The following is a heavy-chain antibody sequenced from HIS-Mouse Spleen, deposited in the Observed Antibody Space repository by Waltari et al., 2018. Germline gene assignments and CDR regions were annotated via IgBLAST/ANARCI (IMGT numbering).Heavy chain of an antibody. D-gene: IGHD6-13*01. CDR2: IYYSGAT. CDR3: AREIPYSSSWYDWYFDL. J-gene: IGHJ2*01. V-gene: IGHV4-39*07. Sequence: QLQLQESGPGLVKPSETLSLTCTVSGGSISSSSYYWGWIRQPPGKGLEWIGGIYYSGATCSNPSLKSRVTISVDTSKNQFSLKLSSVTAADTAVYYCAREIPYSSSWYDWYFDLWGRGTLVTVSS. CDR1: GGSISSSSYY.